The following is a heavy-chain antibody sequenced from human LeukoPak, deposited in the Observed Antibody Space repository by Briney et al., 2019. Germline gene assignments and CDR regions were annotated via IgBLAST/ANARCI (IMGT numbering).Heavy chain of an antibody. D-gene: IGHD3-22*01. J-gene: IGHJ3*02. CDR3: ARRGITMIVGGAFDI. Sequence: GESLKISCKGSGYSFTSYWIGWVRQMPGKGLEWMGIIYPGDSDTRYSPSFQGQVTISADKSISTAYLQWSSLKASDTAMYYCARRGITMIVGGAFDIWGQGTMVTVSS. CDR1: GYSFTSYW. V-gene: IGHV5-51*01. CDR2: IYPGDSDT.